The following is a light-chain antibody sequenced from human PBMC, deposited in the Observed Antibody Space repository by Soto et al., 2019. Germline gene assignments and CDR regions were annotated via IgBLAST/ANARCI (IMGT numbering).Light chain of an antibody. CDR1: QSVSSSY. CDR3: LQDRNFPLI. CDR2: DAS. V-gene: IGKV3-20*01. Sequence: IVWTQAPCTLSLSPGETATLPWRASQSVSSSYLACYQQKPGQTPGLLIYDASSRATGIPDRFSGSGSGSYVTLTITRVEPEDVAVYYCLQDRNFPLIYGGGTKVDIK. J-gene: IGKJ4*01.